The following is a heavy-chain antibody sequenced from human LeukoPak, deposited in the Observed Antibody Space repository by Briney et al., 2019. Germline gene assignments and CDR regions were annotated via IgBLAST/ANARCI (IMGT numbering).Heavy chain of an antibody. V-gene: IGHV4-34*01. D-gene: IGHD3-22*01. CDR1: GGSFSGYY. J-gene: IGHJ4*02. CDR3: ARGLSYDSSGPAPEGDY. CDR2: INHSGST. Sequence: PSETLSLTCAVYGGSFSGYYWSWIRQPPGKGLEWIGEINHSGSTNYNPSLKSRVTISVDTSKNQFSLKLSSVTAADTAVYYCARGLSYDSSGPAPEGDYWGQGTLVTVSS.